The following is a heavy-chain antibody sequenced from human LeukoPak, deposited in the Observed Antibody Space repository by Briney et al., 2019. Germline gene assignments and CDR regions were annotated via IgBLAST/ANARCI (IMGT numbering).Heavy chain of an antibody. CDR2: IKQDGSEK. CDR3: ATRVDDSWSYSDDFQH. CDR1: GFTFSSYW. D-gene: IGHD3-22*01. V-gene: IGHV3-7*01. Sequence: PGGSLRLSCAASGFTFSSYWMSWVRQAPGKGLEWVANIKQDGSEKYYVDSVKGRFTISRDNAKNSLYLQMNSLRAEDTAVYYCATRVDDSWSYSDDFQHWGQGTLVTVSS. J-gene: IGHJ1*01.